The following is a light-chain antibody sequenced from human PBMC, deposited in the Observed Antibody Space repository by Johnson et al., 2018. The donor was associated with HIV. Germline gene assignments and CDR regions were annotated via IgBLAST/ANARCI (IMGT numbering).Light chain of an antibody. J-gene: IGLJ1*01. CDR1: SSNIGSHT. CDR2: RSD. CDR3: AAWDDSLNGYV. Sequence: QSVLTQAPSASGTPGQRVTISCSGSSSNIGSHTVNWYQQLPGTTPTILIYRSDQRPSGVPDRFSGSKSGTSASLAISGLQAEDEADYYCAAWDDSLNGYVFGTGTMVTVL. V-gene: IGLV1-44*01.